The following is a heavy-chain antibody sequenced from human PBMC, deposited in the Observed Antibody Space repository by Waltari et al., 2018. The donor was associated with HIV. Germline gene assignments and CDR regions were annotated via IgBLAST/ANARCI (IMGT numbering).Heavy chain of an antibody. CDR1: GGSISSGDYF. V-gene: IGHV4-31*03. Sequence: QVQLQESGPGLVKPSQTLSLTCTVSGGSISSGDYFWSWIRQHPGKGLEWIGYIYYSGSTYDNPSLKSRVTISVDTSKNQCSLKLSSVTAADTAVYYCARVSARIAARPVYYFDYWGQGTLVTVSS. J-gene: IGHJ4*02. CDR2: IYYSGST. D-gene: IGHD6-6*01. CDR3: ARVSARIAARPVYYFDY.